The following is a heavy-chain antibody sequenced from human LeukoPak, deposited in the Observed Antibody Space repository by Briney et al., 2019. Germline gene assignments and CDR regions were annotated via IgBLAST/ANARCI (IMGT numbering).Heavy chain of an antibody. CDR2: IYYSGTT. J-gene: IGHJ4*02. CDR3: AREFATSGPGPD. D-gene: IGHD3-10*01. CDR1: GGSISSSSYY. V-gene: IGHV4-39*07. Sequence: SETLSLTCTVSGGSISSSSYYWGWIRQPPGKRLEWIGSIYYSGTTYYNPSLKSRVTISVDTSKNQFSLKLSSVTAADTAVYYCAREFATSGPGPDWGQGTLVTVSS.